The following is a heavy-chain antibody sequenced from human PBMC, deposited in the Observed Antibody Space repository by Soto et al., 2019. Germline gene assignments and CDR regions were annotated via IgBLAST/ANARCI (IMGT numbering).Heavy chain of an antibody. CDR3: ARDKITGLFDY. CDR2: INHSGST. CDR1: GGSFSGYY. J-gene: IGHJ4*02. V-gene: IGHV4-34*02. D-gene: IGHD2-8*02. Sequence: QVQLQQWGTGLLKPSETLCLTCAVYGGSFSGYYWTRIRQPPGTGLEWIGEINHSGSTNYNPSLKSRVTISVDTSKNQFSLKLTSVTAADTAVYYCARDKITGLFDYWGQGTLVTVSS.